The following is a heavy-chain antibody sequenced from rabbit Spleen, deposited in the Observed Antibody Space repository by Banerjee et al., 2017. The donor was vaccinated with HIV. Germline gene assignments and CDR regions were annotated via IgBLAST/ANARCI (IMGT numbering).Heavy chain of an antibody. J-gene: IGHJ6*01. CDR1: GVSFSISSY. Sequence: QSLEESGGDLVKPGASLTLTCTASGVSFSISSYMCWVRQAPGKGLEWIACIDAGSSGFTYFATWAKGRFTCSKTSSTTVTLQMTRLTAADTATYFCARDTGSSFSSYGMDLWGPGTLVTVS. V-gene: IGHV1S40*01. D-gene: IGHD8-1*01. CDR3: ARDTGSSFSSYGMDL. CDR2: IDAGSSGFT.